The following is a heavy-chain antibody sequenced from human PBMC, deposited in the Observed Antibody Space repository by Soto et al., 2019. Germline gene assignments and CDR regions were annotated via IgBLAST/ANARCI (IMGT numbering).Heavy chain of an antibody. J-gene: IGHJ4*02. CDR3: ARAVVVVAGSVYLDH. CDR1: GYSFTSYW. Sequence: PGESLKISCKGSGYSFTSYWIAWVRQMPGKGLEWMGIVHPGDSDTRYSPSIQGQVTISVDKSISTAYLQWSSLEASDTAMYYCARAVVVVAGSVYLDHCGQGTLVTVSS. CDR2: VHPGDSDT. V-gene: IGHV5-51*01. D-gene: IGHD2-15*01.